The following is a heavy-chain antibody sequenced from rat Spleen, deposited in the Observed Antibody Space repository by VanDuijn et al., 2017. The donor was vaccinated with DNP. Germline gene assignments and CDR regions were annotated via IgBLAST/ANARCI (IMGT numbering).Heavy chain of an antibody. J-gene: IGHJ4*01. D-gene: IGHD1-12*03. Sequence: EVQLVESGGDLVQPGKSLKLSCVASGFTFSDYHMAWVRQAPKKGLEWVATITSNGGATYYLDSVKGRFTISRDDAQDTLYLQMNSLRSEDTATYYCAREGDYYDGYGDALDAWGQGTSVTVAS. CDR3: AREGDYYDGYGDALDA. CDR1: GFTFSDYH. CDR2: ITSNGGAT. V-gene: IGHV5-7*01.